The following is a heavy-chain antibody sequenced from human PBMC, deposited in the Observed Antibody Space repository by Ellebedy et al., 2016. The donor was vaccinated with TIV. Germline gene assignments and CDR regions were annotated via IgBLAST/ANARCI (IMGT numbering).Heavy chain of an antibody. D-gene: IGHD3-16*01. V-gene: IGHV1-69*13. CDR3: ARAQRYDYVWGSWAY. CDR2: IIPIFGTA. Sequence: SVKVSXXASGGTFSSYAISWVRQAPGQGLEWMGGIIPIFGTANYAQKFQGRVTITADESTSTAYMELSSLRSEDTAVYYCARAQRYDYVWGSWAYWGQGTLVTVSS. J-gene: IGHJ4*02. CDR1: GGTFSSYA.